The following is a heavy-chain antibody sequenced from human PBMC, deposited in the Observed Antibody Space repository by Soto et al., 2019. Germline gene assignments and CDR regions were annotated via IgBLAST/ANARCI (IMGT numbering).Heavy chain of an antibody. D-gene: IGHD3-10*02. Sequence: GGSLRLSCAASGFTFSNAWMNWVRQAPGKGLEWVALIWHHGNTKYYTDSVKGRFTISRDNSKNTLSLQMNSLRAEDTAVYYCARDRIVRGVIGYFDYWGQGTLVTVSS. J-gene: IGHJ4*02. V-gene: IGHV3-33*08. CDR3: ARDRIVRGVIGYFDY. CDR2: IWHHGNTK. CDR1: GFTFSNAW.